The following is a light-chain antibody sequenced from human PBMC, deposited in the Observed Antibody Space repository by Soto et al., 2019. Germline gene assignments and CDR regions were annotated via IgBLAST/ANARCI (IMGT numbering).Light chain of an antibody. V-gene: IGLV3-25*03. CDR2: KDS. CDR1: ALPKQY. J-gene: IGLJ1*01. CDR3: QSTDSSGTYHV. Sequence: SYELTQPPSVSVSPGQTARITCSGDALPKQYAYWYQQKPGQAPVLVIYKDSERPSGIPERFSGSSSGTTVTLTISGAQAEDEADYYCQSTDSSGTYHVFGIGTKLTVL.